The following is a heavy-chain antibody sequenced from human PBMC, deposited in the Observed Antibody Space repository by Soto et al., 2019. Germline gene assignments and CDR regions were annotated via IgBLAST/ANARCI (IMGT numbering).Heavy chain of an antibody. CDR2: IIPILGIT. Sequence: QVQLVQSGDEVKKPGSSVKVSCKASGGTFSSYTISWVRQAPGQGLEWMGRIIPILGITNYAQKFQGRVTITADKSTSTAYMELSSLRSEDTAVYYCARAYSNYYYMDVWGKGTTVTVSS. CDR1: GGTFSSYT. D-gene: IGHD4-4*01. V-gene: IGHV1-69*02. J-gene: IGHJ6*03. CDR3: ARAYSNYYYMDV.